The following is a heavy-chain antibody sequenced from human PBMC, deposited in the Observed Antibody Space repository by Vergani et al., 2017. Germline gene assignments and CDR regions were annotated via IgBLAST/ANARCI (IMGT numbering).Heavy chain of an antibody. CDR3: ARDQLQASDQQLVLYY. CDR2: IYSGGST. J-gene: IGHJ4*02. Sequence: VQLVESGGGLIQPGGSLRLSCAASGFTVSSNYMSWVRQAPGKGLEWVSVIYSGGSTSYATSVKGRFTSSRDNSKNTLYMQMNSLRAEDTAVYYCARDQLQASDQQLVLYYWGQGTLVTVSS. CDR1: GFTVSSNY. D-gene: IGHD6-13*01. V-gene: IGHV3-66*03.